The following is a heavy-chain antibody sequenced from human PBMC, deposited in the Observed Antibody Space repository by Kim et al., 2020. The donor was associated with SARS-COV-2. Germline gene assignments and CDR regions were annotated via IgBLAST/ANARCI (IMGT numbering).Heavy chain of an antibody. D-gene: IGHD3-10*01. CDR3: ARGASGSFLSWFDP. Sequence: SQKFQGRVTITRETSARTAYMELSSLRSEDTAGYYCARGASGSFLSWFDPWGQGTLVTVSS. V-gene: IGHV1-3*01. J-gene: IGHJ5*02.